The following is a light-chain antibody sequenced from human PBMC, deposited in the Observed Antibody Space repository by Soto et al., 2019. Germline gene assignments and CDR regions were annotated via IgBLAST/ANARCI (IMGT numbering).Light chain of an antibody. V-gene: IGLV2-14*01. CDR3: SSYTTSSSYV. Sequence: QSVLTQPASVSGSPGQSIAISCSGTSSDVGAYNYVSWYQQHSGKAPKLMIYDVNYRPSGISDRFSASKSGNTATLTISRLQAEDEADYYCSSYTTSSSYVFGSGTNVTVL. CDR2: DVN. CDR1: SSDVGAYNY. J-gene: IGLJ1*01.